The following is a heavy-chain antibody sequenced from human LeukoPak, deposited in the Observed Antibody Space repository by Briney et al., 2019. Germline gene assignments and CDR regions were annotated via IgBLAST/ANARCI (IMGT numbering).Heavy chain of an antibody. V-gene: IGHV5-51*01. D-gene: IGHD3-22*01. J-gene: IGHJ3*02. Sequence: TRYSPSFQGQVTISADKSIRTAYLQWSSLKASDTAMYYCARTYYDSSGGAFDIWGQGTMVTVSS. CDR2: T. CDR3: ARTYYDSSGGAFDI.